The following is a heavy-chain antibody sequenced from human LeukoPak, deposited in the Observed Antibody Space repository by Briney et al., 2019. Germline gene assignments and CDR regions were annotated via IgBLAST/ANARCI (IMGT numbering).Heavy chain of an antibody. CDR3: AKDRQRGAFDI. D-gene: IGHD3-10*01. CDR2: ISGTGGST. V-gene: IGHV3-23*01. J-gene: IGHJ3*02. Sequence: GGSLRLSCAASGFTFSNYAMSWVRQAPGKGLEWVSTISGTGGSTYSAGSVKGRFSISRDNPTNTLYLQMNSLRAEDTAVYYCAKDRQRGAFDIWGQGTMVTVSS. CDR1: GFTFSNYA.